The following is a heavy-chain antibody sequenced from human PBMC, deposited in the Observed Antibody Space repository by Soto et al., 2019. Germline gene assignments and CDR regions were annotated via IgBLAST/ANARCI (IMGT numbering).Heavy chain of an antibody. V-gene: IGHV4-59*01. CDR1: GGTISSYY. Sequence: PSETLSLTWTVSGGTISSYYWNWIRQPPGKGLEWIGYIYYSGSTYYNPSLKSRVTISVDTSKNQFSLNLTSVTAADTAVYYCARGRTDTGYDTNLFDLWGQGTLVPVSS. D-gene: IGHD5-12*01. J-gene: IGHJ5*02. CDR3: ARGRTDTGYDTNLFDL. CDR2: IYYSGST.